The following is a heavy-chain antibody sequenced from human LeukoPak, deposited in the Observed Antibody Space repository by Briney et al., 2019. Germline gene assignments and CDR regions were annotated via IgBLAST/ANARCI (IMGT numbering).Heavy chain of an antibody. D-gene: IGHD3-10*01. CDR2: LYPGGST. V-gene: IGHV4-4*09. J-gene: IGHJ5*02. Sequence: SETLSLTCTVSGGSISSYYWSWIRQPPGKGLEWIGNLYPGGSTYYDPSLTSRVAISVDTSKNHFSLKLTSVTAADTAVYYCAIGFRGGDWFDPWGQGTLVTVSS. CDR3: AIGFRGGDWFDP. CDR1: GGSISSYY.